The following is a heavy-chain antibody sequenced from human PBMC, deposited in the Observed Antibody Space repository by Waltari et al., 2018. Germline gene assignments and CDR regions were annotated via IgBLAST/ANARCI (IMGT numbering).Heavy chain of an antibody. D-gene: IGHD6-19*01. CDR2: IYTSGGT. CDR3: ARIPAVAGTLYFDY. J-gene: IGHJ4*02. Sequence: QVQLQESGPGLVKPSQTLSLTCNVSGGSISSGSYYWSWIRQPAGKGMEWIGYIYTSGGTNYTPSLKSQVTISVDTSKNQFSLKLSSVTAADTAVYYCARIPAVAGTLYFDYWGQGTLVTVSS. V-gene: IGHV4-61*09. CDR1: GGSISSGSYY.